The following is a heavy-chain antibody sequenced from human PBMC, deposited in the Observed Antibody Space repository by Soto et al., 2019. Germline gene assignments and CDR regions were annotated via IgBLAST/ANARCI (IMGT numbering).Heavy chain of an antibody. CDR1: GGSISSSNW. J-gene: IGHJ3*02. CDR2: IYHSGST. V-gene: IGHV4-4*02. D-gene: IGHD3-22*01. CDR3: ASTYYYDSSGYLDAFDI. Sequence: KPSETLSLTCAVSGGSISSSNWWSWVRQPPGKGLEWIGEIYHSGSTNYNPSLKSRVTISVDKSKNQFSLKLSSVTAADTAVYYCASTYYYDSSGYLDAFDIWGQGXMVTV.